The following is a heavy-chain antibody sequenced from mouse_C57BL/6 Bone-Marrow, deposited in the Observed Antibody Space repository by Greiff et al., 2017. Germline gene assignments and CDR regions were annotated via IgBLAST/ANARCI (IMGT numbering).Heavy chain of an antibody. CDR1: GYTFTSYW. J-gene: IGHJ2*01. V-gene: IGHV1-59*01. CDR3: ARWEVTGYFDY. CDR2: IDPSDSYT. Sequence: VQLQQPGAELVRPGTSVKLSCKASGYTFTSYWMHWVKQRPGQGLEWIGVIDPSDSYTNYNQKFKGKATLTVDTSSSTAYMQLSSLTSEDSAVYYCARWEVTGYFDYWGQGTTLTVSS. D-gene: IGHD2-2*01.